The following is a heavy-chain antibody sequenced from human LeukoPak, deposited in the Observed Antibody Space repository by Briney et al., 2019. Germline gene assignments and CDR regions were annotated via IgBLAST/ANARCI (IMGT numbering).Heavy chain of an antibody. V-gene: IGHV3-21*01. CDR3: ARDGPRGSYYVDF. CDR2: ISSSSSYI. Sequence: GGSLRLSCAASGFTFSSYSMNWVRQAPRKGLEWVSSISSSSSYIYYADSVKGRFTISRDNAKNSLYLQMNSLRAEDTAVYYCARDGPRGSYYVDFWGQGTLVTVSS. CDR1: GFTFSSYS. J-gene: IGHJ4*02. D-gene: IGHD3-10*01.